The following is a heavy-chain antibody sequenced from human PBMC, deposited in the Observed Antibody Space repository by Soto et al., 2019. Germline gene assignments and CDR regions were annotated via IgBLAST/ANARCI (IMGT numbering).Heavy chain of an antibody. CDR3: TRGLASGDY. CDR2: INPNGGST. J-gene: IGHJ4*02. Sequence: QVQLVQPGAEVKKPGASVKFSCKASGYIFTNFYIHWVRQAPGQGLEWIGIINPNGGSTNYAQNFQGRVTMTRDTSTSTVYMVLSRLRSEDTAVYYCTRGLASGDYWGQGTLITVSS. CDR1: GYIFTNFY. D-gene: IGHD6-6*01. V-gene: IGHV1-46*03.